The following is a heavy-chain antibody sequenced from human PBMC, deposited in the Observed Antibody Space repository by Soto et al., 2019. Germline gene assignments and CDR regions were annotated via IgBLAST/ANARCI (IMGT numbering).Heavy chain of an antibody. V-gene: IGHV1-8*01. D-gene: IGHD6-19*01. J-gene: IGHJ4*02. Sequence: GASVKVSCKASGSTFTSYDINWVRQATGQGLEWMGWMNPNSGNTGYAQKFQGRVTMTRNTSISTAYMELSSLRSEDTAVYYCARSPSSRRWLAPFDYWGQGTLVTVSS. CDR2: MNPNSGNT. CDR3: ARSPSSRRWLAPFDY. CDR1: GSTFTSYD.